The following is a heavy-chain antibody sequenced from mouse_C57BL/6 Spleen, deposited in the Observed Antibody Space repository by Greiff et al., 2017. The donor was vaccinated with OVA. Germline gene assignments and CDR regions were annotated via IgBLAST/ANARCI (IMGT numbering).Heavy chain of an antibody. CDR2: IDPENGDT. Sequence: VHVKQSGAELVRPGASVKLSCTASGFNIKDDYMHWVKQRPEQGLEWIGWIDPENGDTEYASKFQGKATITADTSSNTAYLQLSSLTSEDTAVYYCTLYYYGSSSFAYWGQGTLVTVSA. D-gene: IGHD1-1*01. J-gene: IGHJ3*01. V-gene: IGHV14-4*01. CDR3: TLYYYGSSSFAY. CDR1: GFNIKDDY.